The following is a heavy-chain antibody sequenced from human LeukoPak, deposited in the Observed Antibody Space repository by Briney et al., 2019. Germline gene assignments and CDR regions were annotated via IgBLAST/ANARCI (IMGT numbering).Heavy chain of an antibody. CDR1: GFTFSSYN. J-gene: IGHJ4*02. CDR3: AREGSDFWSGYSKGYFDY. CDR2: IGSSVSTR. Sequence: GGSLRLSCAVSGFTFSSYNRNWVRRAPGKGLEWVSYIGSSVSTRYYADSVKGRFTISRDNGKHSLYLQMNSLRAEDTAVYYCAREGSDFWSGYSKGYFDYWGQGTLVTVSS. D-gene: IGHD3-3*01. V-gene: IGHV3-48*01.